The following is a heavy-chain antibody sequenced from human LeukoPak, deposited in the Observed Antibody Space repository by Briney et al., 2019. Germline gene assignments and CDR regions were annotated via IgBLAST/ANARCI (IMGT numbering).Heavy chain of an antibody. CDR3: AGKAAALYFDY. CDR1: GLAFSSYG. V-gene: IGHV3-30*02. Sequence: GGSLRLSCTASGLAFSSYGMHWARQAPGKGLEWVAFMQYDGSQIYYADSVKGRFTISRDNSKNALYLQMNSLRPEDTAVYYCAGKAAALYFDYWGQGTLVTVSS. CDR2: MQYDGSQI. J-gene: IGHJ4*02. D-gene: IGHD6-13*01.